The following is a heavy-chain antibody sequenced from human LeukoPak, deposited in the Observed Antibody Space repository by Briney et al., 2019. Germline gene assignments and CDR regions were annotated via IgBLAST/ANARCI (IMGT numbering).Heavy chain of an antibody. CDR2: ISYDGSNK. D-gene: IGHD4-11*01. CDR3: VSSTTWFDP. V-gene: IGHV3-30*03. Sequence: PGRSLRLSCAASGFTFSSYGMHWVRQAPGKGLEWVAVISYDGSNKYYADSVKGRFTISRDNSKNTLYLQMNSLRAEDTAVYYCVSSTTWFDPWGQGTLVTVSS. CDR1: GFTFSSYG. J-gene: IGHJ5*02.